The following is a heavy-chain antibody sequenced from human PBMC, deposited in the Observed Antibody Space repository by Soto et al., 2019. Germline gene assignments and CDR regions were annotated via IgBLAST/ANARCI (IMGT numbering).Heavy chain of an antibody. Sequence: WGSLRLSCTASGFTFSDYYMSWIRQAPGKGLECISYISSGDSTIYYADSVKGRFTISRDNARNSLYLQMNTLRADDTAVYYCARDHRSGMGAYDFPPYYYFYYMDVWGKGTTVTVSS. V-gene: IGHV3-11*01. J-gene: IGHJ6*03. D-gene: IGHD5-12*01. CDR2: ISSGDSTI. CDR3: ARDHRSGMGAYDFPPYYYFYYMDV. CDR1: GFTFSDYY.